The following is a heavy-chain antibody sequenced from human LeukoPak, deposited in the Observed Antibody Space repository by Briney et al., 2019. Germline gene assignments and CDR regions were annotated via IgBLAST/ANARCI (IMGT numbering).Heavy chain of an antibody. J-gene: IGHJ3*02. CDR1: GDSITSDTYY. Sequence: SETLSLTCTVSGDSITSDTYYWTWIRQPAGKELEWIGRSNTRGNTDYNPSLKSRVTISLDTSRNQFSLKLNSVTAADTAVYYCAKSNGYGLVDIWGQGTMVTVSS. D-gene: IGHD3-10*01. V-gene: IGHV4-61*02. CDR3: AKSNGYGLVDI. CDR2: SNTRGNT.